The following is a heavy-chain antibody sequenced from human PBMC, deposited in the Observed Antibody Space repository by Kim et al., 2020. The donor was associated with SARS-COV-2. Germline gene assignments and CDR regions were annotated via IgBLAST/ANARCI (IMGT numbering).Heavy chain of an antibody. D-gene: IGHD3-22*01. V-gene: IGHV1-8*01. CDR3: AIYYDSSGYSYFDY. CDR2: MNPNSGNT. CDR1: GYTFTSYD. J-gene: IGHJ4*02. Sequence: ASVKVSCKASGYTFTSYDINWVRQATGQGLEWMGWMNPNSGNTGYAQKFQGRVTMTRNTSISTAYMELSSLRSEDTAVYYCAIYYDSSGYSYFDYWGQGTLVTVSS.